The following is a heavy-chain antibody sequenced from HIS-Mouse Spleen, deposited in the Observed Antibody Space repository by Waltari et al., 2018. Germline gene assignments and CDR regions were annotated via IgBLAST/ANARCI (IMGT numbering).Heavy chain of an antibody. J-gene: IGHJ2*01. CDR3: AREIPYSSSWYDWYFDL. V-gene: IGHV4-39*07. D-gene: IGHD6-13*01. CDR2: IYYSVGP. CDR1: GGSISSSSYY. Sequence: QLQLQESGPGLVKPSETLSLTCTVSGGSISSSSYYWGWIRQPPGKGLEWIGSIYYSVGPYYDPTLKSRVTISVDTSKNQFSLKLSSVTAADTAVYYCAREIPYSSSWYDWYFDLWGRGTLVTVSS.